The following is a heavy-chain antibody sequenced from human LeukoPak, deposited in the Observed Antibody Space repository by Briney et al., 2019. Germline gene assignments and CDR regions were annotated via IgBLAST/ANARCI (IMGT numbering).Heavy chain of an antibody. J-gene: IGHJ3*02. D-gene: IGHD4-17*01. Sequence: GASVKVSCKASGYTFSSYDINWVRQTPGQGGEWMGWMSPNSGNTGYAQKFQGRVTMTRNTSISTAYMELSSLRYEDTAVYYCARVYGDYSGVEAFDIWGQGTMVTVSS. CDR3: ARVYGDYSGVEAFDI. CDR1: GYTFSSYD. V-gene: IGHV1-8*01. CDR2: MSPNSGNT.